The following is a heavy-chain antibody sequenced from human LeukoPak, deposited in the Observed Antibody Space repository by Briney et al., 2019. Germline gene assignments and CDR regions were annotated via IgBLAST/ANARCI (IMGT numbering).Heavy chain of an antibody. D-gene: IGHD3-10*01. CDR1: GGSISSGDYY. J-gene: IGHJ3*02. Sequence: SETLSLTCTVSGGSISSGDYYWSWIRQPPGKGLEWIGYIYYSGSTYYNPSLKSRVTISVDTSKNQFSVKLSSVTAAATAVYYWARETYYYGSGSYWNDAFDIWGQGTMVTVSS. V-gene: IGHV4-30-4*08. CDR2: IYYSGST. CDR3: ARETYYYGSGSYWNDAFDI.